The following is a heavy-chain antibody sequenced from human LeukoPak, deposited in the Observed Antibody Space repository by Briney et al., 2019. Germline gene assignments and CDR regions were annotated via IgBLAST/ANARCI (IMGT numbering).Heavy chain of an antibody. CDR2: IKRDGSEK. Sequence: GGSLRLSCAASGFTFSSYWMSWVRQAPGKGLEWVANIKRDGSEKYYVDSVKGRFTISRDNARNSLYLQMNSLRAEDTAVYYCAKVRTPRYYGSGSYGYWGQGTLVTVSS. CDR1: GFTFSSYW. V-gene: IGHV3-7*03. CDR3: AKVRTPRYYGSGSYGY. J-gene: IGHJ4*02. D-gene: IGHD3-10*01.